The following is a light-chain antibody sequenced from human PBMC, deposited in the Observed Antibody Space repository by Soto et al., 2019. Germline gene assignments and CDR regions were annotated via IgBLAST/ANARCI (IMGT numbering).Light chain of an antibody. CDR2: GAS. Sequence: ENVLTQSTGTLSLSPGERATLSCRASQSVSSSYLAWYQQKPGQATRLLIYGASSRATGIPDRFSGSGSGTDFTLTISRLEPEDFAVYYCQQYGSSLYTFGQGTKLEIK. V-gene: IGKV3-20*01. CDR3: QQYGSSLYT. CDR1: QSVSSSY. J-gene: IGKJ2*01.